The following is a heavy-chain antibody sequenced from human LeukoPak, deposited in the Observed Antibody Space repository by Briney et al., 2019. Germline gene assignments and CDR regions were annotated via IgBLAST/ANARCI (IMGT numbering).Heavy chain of an antibody. CDR3: ASRITIFGVVNPFDY. CDR1: GGSISSSSYY. CDR2: IYYSGST. D-gene: IGHD3-3*01. Sequence: SETLSLTCTVSGGSISSSSYYWGWIRQPPGKGLEWIGRIYYSGSTYYNPSLKGRVTISVDTSKNQFSLKLSSVTAADTAVYYCASRITIFGVVNPFDYWGQGTLVTVSS. J-gene: IGHJ4*02. V-gene: IGHV4-39*07.